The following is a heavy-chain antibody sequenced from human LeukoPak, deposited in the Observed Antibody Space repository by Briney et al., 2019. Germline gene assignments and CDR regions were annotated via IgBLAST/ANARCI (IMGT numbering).Heavy chain of an antibody. V-gene: IGHV1-46*01. CDR3: ARGANLNIVATIDY. D-gene: IGHD5-12*01. Sequence: ASVKVSCKASGYTFTSYYMHWVRQAPGQGLEWMGIINPSGGSTSYAQKFQGRVTITADKSTSTAYMELSSLRSEDTAVYYCARGANLNIVATIDYWGQGTLVTVSS. CDR2: INPSGGST. CDR1: GYTFTSYY. J-gene: IGHJ4*02.